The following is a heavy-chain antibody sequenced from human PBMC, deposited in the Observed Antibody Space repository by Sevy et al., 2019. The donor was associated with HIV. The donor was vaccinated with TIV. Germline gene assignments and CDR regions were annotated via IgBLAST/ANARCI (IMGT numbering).Heavy chain of an antibody. J-gene: IGHJ6*02. D-gene: IGHD4-17*01. Sequence: ASVKVSCKASGYTFTGYYMHWVRQAPGQGLEWMGWINPNSGGTNYAQKFQGRVTMTRDTSISTAYMELSRLRSDDTAVYYCARGTTVTIYYYYGMDVWGQGTTVTVSS. V-gene: IGHV1-2*02. CDR3: ARGTTVTIYYYYGMDV. CDR1: GYTFTGYY. CDR2: INPNSGGT.